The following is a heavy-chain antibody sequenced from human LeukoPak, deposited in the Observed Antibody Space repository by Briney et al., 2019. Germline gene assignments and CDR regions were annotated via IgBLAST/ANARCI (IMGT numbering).Heavy chain of an antibody. D-gene: IGHD6-19*01. V-gene: IGHV3-48*03. CDR2: ISSSGSTI. J-gene: IGHJ4*02. Sequence: PGGSLRLSCAASGFTFSSYEMNWVRQAPGKGLEWVSYISSSGSTIYYADSVKGRFTISRDNAKNSLYLQMNSLRAEDTAVYYCATDNSQWLVRGIDYWGQGTLVTVSS. CDR1: GFTFSSYE. CDR3: ATDNSQWLVRGIDY.